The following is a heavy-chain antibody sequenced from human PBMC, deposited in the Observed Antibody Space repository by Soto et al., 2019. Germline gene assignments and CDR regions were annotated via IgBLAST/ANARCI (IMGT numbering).Heavy chain of an antibody. CDR1: GGSISSSSYY. D-gene: IGHD6-6*01. CDR3: AKPYSSSSKSSRAYYGMDV. CDR2: IYYSGST. Sequence: SETLSLTCTVSGGSISSSSYYWGWIRQPPGKGLEWIGSIYYSGSTYYNPSLKSRVTISVDTSKNQFSLKLSSVTAAGTAVYYCAKPYSSSSKSSRAYYGMDVWGQGTTVTVSS. V-gene: IGHV4-39*01. J-gene: IGHJ6*02.